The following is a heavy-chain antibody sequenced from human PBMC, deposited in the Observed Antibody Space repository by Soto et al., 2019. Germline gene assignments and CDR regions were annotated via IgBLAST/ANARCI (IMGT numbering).Heavy chain of an antibody. V-gene: IGHV3-13*01. D-gene: IGHD6-19*01. CDR3: ARGDNSGWSAFDV. CDR1: GFTFNTYD. CDR2: IGTAGDT. Sequence: ESLRLSCVASGFTFNTYDMHWVRQDAGKGLEWVSAIGTAGDTYYPDSVKGRFTISRENAKSSLYLQMNSLTAGDTAVYYCARGDNSGWSAFDVWGRGTMVTVSS. J-gene: IGHJ3*01.